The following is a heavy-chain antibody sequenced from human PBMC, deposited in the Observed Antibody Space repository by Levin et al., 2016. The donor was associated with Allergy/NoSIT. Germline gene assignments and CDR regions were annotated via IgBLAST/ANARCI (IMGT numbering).Heavy chain of an antibody. V-gene: IGHV3-23*01. CDR1: GFTFNTYA. CDR2: ISGTGGRT. CDR3: AKDRANIGSFDF. J-gene: IGHJ4*02. D-gene: IGHD4/OR15-4a*01. Sequence: GGSLRLSCAASGFTFNTYAMSWVRQAPGKGLEWVSAISGTGGRTFYADSVKGRFTISRDNSKNTVFLQMSSLRAEDTAVYYCAKDRANIGSFDFWGQGTLVTVSS.